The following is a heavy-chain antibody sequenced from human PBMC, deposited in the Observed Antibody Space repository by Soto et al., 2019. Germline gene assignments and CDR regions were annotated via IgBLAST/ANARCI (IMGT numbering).Heavy chain of an antibody. CDR3: AADHYYDSSGYYHGDY. V-gene: IGHV1-58*01. CDR1: GFTFTSSA. D-gene: IGHD3-22*01. Sequence: SVKVSCKASGFTFTSSAVQWVRQARGQRLEWIGWIVVGSGNTNYAQKFQERVTITRDMSTSTAYMELSSLRSEDTAVYYRAADHYYDSSGYYHGDYWGQGTLVTVSS. J-gene: IGHJ4*02. CDR2: IVVGSGNT.